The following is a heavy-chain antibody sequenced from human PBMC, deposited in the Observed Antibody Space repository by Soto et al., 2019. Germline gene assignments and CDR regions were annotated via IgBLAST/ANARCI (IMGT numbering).Heavy chain of an antibody. CDR2: INASNGNT. V-gene: IGHV1-3*01. CDR1: GYTFTSYA. CDR3: ARDVLRRDIVVVPWFDP. D-gene: IGHD2-2*01. Sequence: ASVKVSCKASGYTFTSYAMHWVRQAPGQRLEWIGWINASNGNTKYSQKFQGRVTITRDTSASTAYMELSSLRSEDTAVYYCARDVLRRDIVVVPWFDPWGQGTLVTVSS. J-gene: IGHJ5*02.